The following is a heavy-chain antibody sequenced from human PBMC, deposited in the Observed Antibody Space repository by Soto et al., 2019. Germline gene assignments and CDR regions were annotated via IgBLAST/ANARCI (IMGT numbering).Heavy chain of an antibody. D-gene: IGHD4-17*01. J-gene: IGHJ4*02. Sequence: QVQLQQWGAGLLKPSETLSLTCAVYGGSFSGYYWSWIRQPPGKGLERVGEINHSGSTNYNPSLKRRVTISVDTSKNQFSLKRSSVTAADAAVYYCASWYGGPGDYWGQGTLVTVSS. CDR2: INHSGST. CDR1: GGSFSGYY. CDR3: ASWYGGPGDY. V-gene: IGHV4-34*01.